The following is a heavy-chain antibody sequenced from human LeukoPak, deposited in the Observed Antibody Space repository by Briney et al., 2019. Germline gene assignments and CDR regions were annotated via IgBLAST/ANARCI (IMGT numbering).Heavy chain of an antibody. CDR3: ARARRVVVTATYYFDY. V-gene: IGHV1-8*01. CDR2: MNPNSGNT. CDR1: GYTFTSYD. J-gene: IGHJ4*02. Sequence: ASVKVSCTASGYTFTSYDINWVRQATGQGLEWIGWMNPNSGNTGYAQKFQGRVTMTRNTSISTAYMELSSLRSEDTAVYYCARARRVVVTATYYFDYWGQGTLVTVSS. D-gene: IGHD2-21*02.